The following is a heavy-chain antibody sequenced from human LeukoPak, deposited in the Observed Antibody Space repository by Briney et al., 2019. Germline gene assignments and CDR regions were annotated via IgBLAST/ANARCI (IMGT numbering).Heavy chain of an antibody. Sequence: SETLSLTCAVYGGSFSGYYWSWIRQPPGKGLEWIGEINHSGSTNYNPSLKSRVTISVDTSKNQFSLKLSSVTAADTAVYYCAREYYDILTGGRDAFDIWGQGTMVTVSS. V-gene: IGHV4-34*01. CDR2: INHSGST. D-gene: IGHD3-9*01. J-gene: IGHJ3*02. CDR1: GGSFSGYY. CDR3: AREYYDILTGGRDAFDI.